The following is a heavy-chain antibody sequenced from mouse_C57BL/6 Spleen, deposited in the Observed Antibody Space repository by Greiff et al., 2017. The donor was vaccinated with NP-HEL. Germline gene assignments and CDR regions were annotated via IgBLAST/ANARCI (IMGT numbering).Heavy chain of an antibody. V-gene: IGHV1-53*01. CDR1: GYTFTSYW. Sequence: VKLMESGTELVKPGASVKLSCKASGYTFTSYWMHWVKQRPGQGLEWIGNINPSNGGTNYNEKFKSKATLTVDKSSSTAYMQLSSLTSEDSAVYYCARGTTVERLDYWGQGTTLTVSS. D-gene: IGHD1-1*01. J-gene: IGHJ2*01. CDR3: ARGTTVERLDY. CDR2: INPSNGGT.